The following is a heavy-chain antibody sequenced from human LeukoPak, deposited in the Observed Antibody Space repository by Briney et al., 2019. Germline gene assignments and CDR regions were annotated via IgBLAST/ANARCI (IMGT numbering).Heavy chain of an antibody. J-gene: IGHJ5*02. Sequence: GGSLILSCTASGFTFNNAWMSWVRQPPGKGLDWVGRIKTISDGGTTDYAAPVIGRFAISRDDSKNTLYLQMNSLKIEDTAVYYCTTGAEWLTYNWFDPWGRGTLVTVSS. D-gene: IGHD3-3*01. V-gene: IGHV3-15*01. CDR1: GFTFNNAW. CDR3: TTGAEWLTYNWFDP. CDR2: IKTISDGGTT.